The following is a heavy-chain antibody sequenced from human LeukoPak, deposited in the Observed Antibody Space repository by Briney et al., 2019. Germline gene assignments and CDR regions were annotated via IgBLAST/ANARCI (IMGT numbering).Heavy chain of an antibody. V-gene: IGHV1-69*05. CDR2: IVPIFGTA. CDR3: ARGEGLLDY. J-gene: IGHJ4*02. CDR1: GGTFSSYA. Sequence: GASVKVSCKASGGTFSSYAISWVRQAPGQGLEWMGGIVPIFGTANYAQKLQGRVTMTTDTSTSTAYMELRSLRSDDTAVYYCARGEGLLDYWGQGTLVTVSS.